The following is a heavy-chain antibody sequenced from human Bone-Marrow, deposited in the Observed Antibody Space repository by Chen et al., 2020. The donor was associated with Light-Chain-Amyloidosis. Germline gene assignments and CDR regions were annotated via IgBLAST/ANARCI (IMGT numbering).Heavy chain of an antibody. CDR2: ISGSGGSR. J-gene: IGHJ3*02. CDR1: GFAFSSYA. Sequence: EVQLVESGGGLLQRGGSLRPTCAASGFAFSSYAMSWVRRAPGEGLEWVSAISGSGGSRYYGDSVKGRLTISRDNSKNALFLQMNSLRAEDTAVYYCAKDISYDDILPGYPADAFDIWGQGTMVTVSS. CDR3: AKDISYDDILPGYPADAFDI. D-gene: IGHD3-9*01. V-gene: IGHV3-23*04.